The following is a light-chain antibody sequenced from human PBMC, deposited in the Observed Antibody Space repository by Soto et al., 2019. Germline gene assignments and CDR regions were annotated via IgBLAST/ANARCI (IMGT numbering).Light chain of an antibody. Sequence: QSVLTQPPSASGSPGRSVTISCTGTSSDVGGYDYVSWFQQHPGKAPKLIIYEVTKRPSGVPDRFSASKSGNTASLTVSGLQAEDEADYYCSSFVAGNNYWVFGGGTRSPS. V-gene: IGLV2-8*01. J-gene: IGLJ3*02. CDR2: EVT. CDR3: SSFVAGNNYWV. CDR1: SSDVGGYDY.